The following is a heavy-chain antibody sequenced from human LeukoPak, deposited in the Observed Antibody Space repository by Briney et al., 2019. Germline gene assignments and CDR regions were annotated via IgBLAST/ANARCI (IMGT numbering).Heavy chain of an antibody. J-gene: IGHJ6*02. Sequence: ASVKVSCKASGYTLTSYYMDWVRQAPGQGLEWMGIINSSGGSTSYAQRFQGRVTMTEDTSTDTAYMELSSLRSEDTAVYYCATAPRFIVVVPAALDYGMDVWGQGTTVTVSS. V-gene: IGHV1-46*01. CDR2: INSSGGST. CDR3: ATAPRFIVVVPAALDYGMDV. CDR1: GYTLTSYY. D-gene: IGHD2-2*01.